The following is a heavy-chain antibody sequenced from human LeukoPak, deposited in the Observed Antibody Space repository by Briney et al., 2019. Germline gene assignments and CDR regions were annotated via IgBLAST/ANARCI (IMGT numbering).Heavy chain of an antibody. J-gene: IGHJ5*02. D-gene: IGHD4-17*01. Sequence: ASVKVSCKASGYTFTSYGISWVRQAPGQGLEWMGWISAYNGNTNYAQKPQGRVTMTTDTSTSTAYMELRSLRSDDTAVYYCAREKIPGDYLSPWGQGTLVTVSS. CDR2: ISAYNGNT. CDR1: GYTFTSYG. V-gene: IGHV1-18*01. CDR3: AREKIPGDYLSP.